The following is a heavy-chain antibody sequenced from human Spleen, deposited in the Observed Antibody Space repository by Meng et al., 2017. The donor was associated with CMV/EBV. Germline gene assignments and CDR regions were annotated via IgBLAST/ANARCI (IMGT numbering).Heavy chain of an antibody. CDR1: GGSFSGYY. V-gene: IGHV4-34*01. CDR2: INHSGST. Sequence: VPLQQWAAGLLHPSGTLSLTCAVYGGSFSGYYWGWIRQPPGKGLEWIGEINHSGSTNYNPSLKSRVTISVDTSKNQFSLKLSSVTAADTAVYYCASIAAAGTAIVYWGQGTLVTVSS. D-gene: IGHD6-13*01. J-gene: IGHJ4*02. CDR3: ASIAAAGTAIVY.